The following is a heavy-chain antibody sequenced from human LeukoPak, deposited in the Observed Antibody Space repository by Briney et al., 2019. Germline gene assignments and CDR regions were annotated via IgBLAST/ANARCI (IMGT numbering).Heavy chain of an antibody. Sequence: GASVKVSCKASGYTFTGFHIHWVRQAPGQGLEWMGWINPNSGGTNYAQKFQGRVTMARDTSISTAYMELSRLRSDDTAVYYCAYYYDSSLDYWGQGTLVTVSS. J-gene: IGHJ4*02. CDR3: AYYYDSSLDY. D-gene: IGHD3-22*01. CDR1: GYTFTGFH. V-gene: IGHV1-2*02. CDR2: INPNSGGT.